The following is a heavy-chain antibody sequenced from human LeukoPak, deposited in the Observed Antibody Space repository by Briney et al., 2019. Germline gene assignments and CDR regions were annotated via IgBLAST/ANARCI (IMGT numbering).Heavy chain of an antibody. J-gene: IGHJ3*02. CDR2: TYYRSKWYN. CDR1: GDSVSSNSAA. V-gene: IGHV6-1*01. Sequence: SQTLSLTCAISGDSVSSNSAAWNWIRQSPSRGLEWLGRTYYRSKWYNDYAVSVKSRITINPDTSKNHFSLKLSSVTAADTAVYYCARRGTVLGTARFDAFDIWGQGTMVTVSS. D-gene: IGHD2-8*02. CDR3: ARRGTVLGTARFDAFDI.